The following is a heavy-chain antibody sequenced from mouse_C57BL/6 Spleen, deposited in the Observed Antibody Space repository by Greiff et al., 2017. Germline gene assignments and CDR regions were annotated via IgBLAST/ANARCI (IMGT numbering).Heavy chain of an antibody. J-gene: IGHJ1*03. CDR2: IDPSDSET. CDR3: AREYYGSTWYFDV. D-gene: IGHD1-1*01. V-gene: IGHV1-52*01. Sequence: QVQLQQPGAELVRPGSSVKLSCKASGYTFTSYWMHWVKQRPIQGLEWIGNIDPSDSETHYNQKFKDKATLTVDKSSSTAYMPLISLTSEDSAVYYCAREYYGSTWYFDVWGTGTTVTVSS. CDR1: GYTFTSYW.